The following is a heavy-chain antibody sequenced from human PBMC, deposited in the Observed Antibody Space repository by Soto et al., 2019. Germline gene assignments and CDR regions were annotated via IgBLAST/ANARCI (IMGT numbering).Heavy chain of an antibody. CDR1: GGSISSGDYY. Sequence: SETLSLTCTVSGGSISSGDYYWSWLRQPPGKGLEWIGYIYYSGSTYYNPSLKSRVTISVDTSKNHFSLKLSSVTAADTAVYYCATIKLGSNRLDYWGQGTLVTVSS. CDR2: IYYSGST. J-gene: IGHJ4*02. CDR3: ATIKLGSNRLDY. D-gene: IGHD3-10*01. V-gene: IGHV4-30-4*01.